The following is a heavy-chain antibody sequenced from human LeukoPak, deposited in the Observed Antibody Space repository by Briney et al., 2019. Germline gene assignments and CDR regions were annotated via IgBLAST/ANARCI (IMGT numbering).Heavy chain of an antibody. Sequence: GGSLRLSCAASGFTFSTYDMTWVRQAPGEGLEWVSHLSSSSGTIYYADSVKDRFTISRDNAKNSLFLQMNSLRAEDTAVYYCARGGIPTEGYFYYYLDVWGKGTTVTVSS. CDR3: ARGGIPTEGYFYYYLDV. D-gene: IGHD1-1*01. CDR1: GFTFSTYD. V-gene: IGHV3-48*04. J-gene: IGHJ6*03. CDR2: LSSSSGTI.